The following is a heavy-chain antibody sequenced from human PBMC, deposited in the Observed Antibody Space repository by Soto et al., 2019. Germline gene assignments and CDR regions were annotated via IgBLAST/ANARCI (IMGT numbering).Heavy chain of an antibody. V-gene: IGHV3-48*01. CDR1: GFTLSSYS. J-gene: IGHJ4*02. CDR2: ISGSGGTI. Sequence: EVQLVESGGGLVQPGGSLRLSCAASGFTLSSYSMHWVRQAPGKGLEWVSYISGSGGTIYYADSVKGRFTISRDNAKNSLAVQMNRLRAEDTAVYFCARETGLRSSGWSYYFDFWGQGTLVTVSS. CDR3: ARETGLRSSGWSYYFDF. D-gene: IGHD6-19*01.